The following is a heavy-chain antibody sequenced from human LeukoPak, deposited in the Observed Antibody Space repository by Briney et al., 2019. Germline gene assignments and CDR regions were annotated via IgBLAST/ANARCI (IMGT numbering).Heavy chain of an antibody. Sequence: PSETLSLTCAVYGGSFSGYYWSWIRQPPGKGLEWIGEINHSGSTNYNPSLKSRVTISVDTSKNQFSLKLSSVTAADTAVYYCARGGYGILTGYSEYYFDYWGQGTLVTVSS. J-gene: IGHJ4*02. D-gene: IGHD3-9*01. CDR2: INHSGST. V-gene: IGHV4-34*01. CDR3: ARGGYGILTGYSEYYFDY. CDR1: GGSFSGYY.